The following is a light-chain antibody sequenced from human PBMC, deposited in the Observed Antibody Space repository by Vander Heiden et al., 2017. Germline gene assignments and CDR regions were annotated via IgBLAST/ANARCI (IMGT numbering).Light chain of an antibody. J-gene: IGKJ2*01. CDR3: QQYYSTPYT. Sequence: GERATTNCKSSQSVLYSSNNKNYLAWYQQKPGQPPKLLIYWASIRESGVPYRFSGSGSGTDFTLTISSLQAEDVAVYYCQQYYSTPYTFGQGTKLEIK. CDR2: WAS. V-gene: IGKV4-1*01. CDR1: QSVLYSSNNKNY.